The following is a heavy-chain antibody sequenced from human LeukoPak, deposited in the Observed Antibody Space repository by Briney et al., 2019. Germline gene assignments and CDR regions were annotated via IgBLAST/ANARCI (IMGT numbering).Heavy chain of an antibody. D-gene: IGHD3-10*01. J-gene: IGHJ6*02. Sequence: SETLSLTCTVSGGSISSYYWSWIRQPPGKGLEWIGYIYYSGSTNYNPSLKSRVTISVVTSKNQFSLKLSSVTAADTAVYYCAVSPLWFGELFLSNYGMDVWGQGTTVTVSS. V-gene: IGHV4-59*08. CDR2: IYYSGST. CDR1: GGSISSYY. CDR3: AVSPLWFGELFLSNYGMDV.